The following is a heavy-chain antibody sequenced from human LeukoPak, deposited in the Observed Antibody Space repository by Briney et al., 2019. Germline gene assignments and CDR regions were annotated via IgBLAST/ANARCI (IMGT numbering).Heavy chain of an antibody. D-gene: IGHD5-18*01. CDR3: ARGDRRRGYSYGNFDY. V-gene: IGHV4-61*02. J-gene: IGHJ4*02. Sequence: MSSQTLSLTCTVSGGSISSGSYYWSWIRQPAGKGLEWIGRIYTSGSTNYNPSLKSRVTISVDTSKNQFSLKLSSVTAADTAVYYCARGDRRRGYSYGNFDYWGQGTLVTVSS. CDR2: IYTSGST. CDR1: GGSISSGSYY.